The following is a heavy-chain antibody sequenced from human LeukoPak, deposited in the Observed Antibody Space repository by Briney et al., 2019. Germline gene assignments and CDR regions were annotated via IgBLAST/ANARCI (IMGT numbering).Heavy chain of an antibody. CDR3: ARSTVTTSWAFDI. D-gene: IGHD4-17*01. CDR2: INPNSGGT. Sequence: ASVKVSCKASGYTFTGYYMHWVRQAPGQGLEWMGWINPNSGGTNYAQKFQGWVTMTRDTSISTAYMELSRLRPDDTAVYYCARSTVTTSWAFDIWGQGTMVTVSS. CDR1: GYTFTGYY. J-gene: IGHJ3*02. V-gene: IGHV1-2*04.